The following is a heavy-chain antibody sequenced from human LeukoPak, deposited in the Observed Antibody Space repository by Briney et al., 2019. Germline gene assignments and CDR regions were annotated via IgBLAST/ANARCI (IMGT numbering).Heavy chain of an antibody. V-gene: IGHV1-18*04. J-gene: IGHJ1*01. CDR1: GYSFSTYG. CDR2: ISGYNGNT. D-gene: IGHD3-22*01. CDR3: ARSGYYYDSSGYYSAEYFQH. Sequence: ASVKVSCKASGYSFSTYGINWVRQAPGQGLEWMGWISGYNGNTNYAQKVQGRVTMTTDTSTSTAYMELRSLRSDDSAVYYCARSGYYYDSSGYYSAEYFQHWGQGTLVTVSS.